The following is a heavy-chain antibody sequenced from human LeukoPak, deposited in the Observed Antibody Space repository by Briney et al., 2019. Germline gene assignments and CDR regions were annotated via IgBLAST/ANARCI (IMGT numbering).Heavy chain of an antibody. Sequence: KPSETLSLTCAVYGGSFSGYYWSWIRQPPGKGLEWIGEINHSGSTNYNPSLKSRVTISVDTSKNQFSLKLSSVTAADTAVYYCARARNYYDSSGPMRDAFDIWGQGTMVTVSS. CDR3: ARARNYYDSSGPMRDAFDI. D-gene: IGHD3-22*01. V-gene: IGHV4-34*01. J-gene: IGHJ3*02. CDR2: INHSGST. CDR1: GGSFSGYY.